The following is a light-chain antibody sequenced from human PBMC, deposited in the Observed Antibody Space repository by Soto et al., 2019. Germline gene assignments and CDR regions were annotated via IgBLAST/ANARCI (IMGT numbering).Light chain of an antibody. CDR1: QSVSSN. Sequence: EIVMTQSPATLSVSPGERATLSCRASQSVSSNLAWYQQKPGQPPRLLIYGASTRATGIPARFSGSWSGTEFTLTISSLQSEDFAVYYCQQYSNWPPITFGQGTRLEIK. CDR3: QQYSNWPPIT. J-gene: IGKJ5*01. V-gene: IGKV3-15*01. CDR2: GAS.